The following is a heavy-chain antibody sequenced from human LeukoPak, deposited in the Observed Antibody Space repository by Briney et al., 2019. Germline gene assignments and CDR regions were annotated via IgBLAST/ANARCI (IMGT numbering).Heavy chain of an antibody. J-gene: IGHJ4*02. CDR3: ARLVEQYYFDY. D-gene: IGHD6-19*01. CDR1: GGTFSSYT. V-gene: IGHV1-69*02. CDR2: IIPILGIA. Sequence: ASVKVSCKASGGTFSSYTISWVRQAPGQGLEWMGRIIPILGIANYAQKFQGRVTITADKSTSTAYMELSSLRSEDTAVYYCARLVEQYYFDYWGQGTLVTVSS.